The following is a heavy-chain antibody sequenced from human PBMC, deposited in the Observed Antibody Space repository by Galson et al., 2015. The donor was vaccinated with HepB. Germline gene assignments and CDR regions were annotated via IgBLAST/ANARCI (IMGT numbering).Heavy chain of an antibody. CDR3: AREGVTMIVVVRRYYYYGMDV. J-gene: IGHJ6*02. CDR2: TYYRSKWYN. V-gene: IGHV6-1*01. Sequence: CAISGDSVSSNSAAWNWIRQSPSRGLEWLGRTYYRSKWYNDYAVSVKSRITINPDTSKNQFSLQLNSVTPEDTAVYYCAREGVTMIVVVRRYYYYGMDVWGQGTTVTVSS. D-gene: IGHD3-22*01. CDR1: GDSVSSNSAA.